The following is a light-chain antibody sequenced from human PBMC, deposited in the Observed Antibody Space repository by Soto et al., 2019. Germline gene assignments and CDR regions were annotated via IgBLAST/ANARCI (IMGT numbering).Light chain of an antibody. CDR1: QSIDTY. Sequence: ILMTQSPSCVFDYVGDTVTMPCRASQSIDTYLNWYQQKPGKAPKLLIYAASSLQSGVPSRFSGSGSGTDFTLTISNLQPEDFATYFCQQSYSTPLTFGGGTEVDI. J-gene: IGKJ4*01. CDR2: AAS. CDR3: QQSYSTPLT. V-gene: IGKV1-39*01.